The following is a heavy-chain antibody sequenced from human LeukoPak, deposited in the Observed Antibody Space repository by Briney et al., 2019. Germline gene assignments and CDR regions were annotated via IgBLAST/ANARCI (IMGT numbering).Heavy chain of an antibody. J-gene: IGHJ6*02. CDR1: GYTFTGYY. V-gene: IGHV1-2*06. CDR2: INPNSGGT. D-gene: IGHD5-18*01. CDR3: ASWVKVDTAMVKGNYYYGMDV. Sequence: ASVKVSCKASGYTFTGYYMHWMRQAPGQGLEWMGRINPNSGGTNYAQKFQGRVTMTRDTSISTAYMEPSRLRSDDTAVYYCASWVKVDTAMVKGNYYYGMDVWGQGTTVTVSS.